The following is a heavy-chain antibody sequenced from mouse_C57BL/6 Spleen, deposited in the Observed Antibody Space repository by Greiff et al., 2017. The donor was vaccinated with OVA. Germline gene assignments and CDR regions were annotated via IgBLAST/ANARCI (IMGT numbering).Heavy chain of an antibody. CDR2: INYDGSST. Sequence: EVQVVESEGGLVQPGSSMKLSCTASGFTFSDSYMALVRQVPEKGLEWVANINYDGSSTYYLDSLKSRFIISRDNTKNILYLQMSSLKSEDTATYYCARDYYDSSHWYFDVWGTGTTVTASS. CDR3: ARDYYDSSHWYFDV. V-gene: IGHV5-16*01. CDR1: GFTFSDSY. D-gene: IGHD1-1*01. J-gene: IGHJ1*03.